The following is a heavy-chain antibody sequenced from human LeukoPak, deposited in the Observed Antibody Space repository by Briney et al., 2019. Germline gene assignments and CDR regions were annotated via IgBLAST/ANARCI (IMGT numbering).Heavy chain of an antibody. Sequence: GASVKVSCKASGGTFSSYAISWVRQAPGQGLEWMGGIIPIFGTANYAQKFQGRVTITADESTSTAYMELSSLRSEDTAVYYCARGGIQHRDHNFDYWGQGTLVTVSS. CDR2: IIPIFGTA. CDR1: GGTFSSYA. CDR3: ARGGIQHRDHNFDY. J-gene: IGHJ4*02. D-gene: IGHD5-18*01. V-gene: IGHV1-69*13.